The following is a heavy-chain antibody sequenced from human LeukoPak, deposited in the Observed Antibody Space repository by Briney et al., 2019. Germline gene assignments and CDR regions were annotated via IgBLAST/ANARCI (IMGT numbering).Heavy chain of an antibody. CDR3: AKEEGLYGSGPSGI. J-gene: IGHJ3*02. CDR2: ISYDGSNK. CDR1: GFTFRSYA. Sequence: GGSLRLSCAASGFTFRSYALHWVRQAPGKGLEWVAVISYDGSNKYYADSVKGRFTISRDNSKNTLYLQMNSLRAEDTAVYYCAKEEGLYGSGPSGIWGQGTMVTVSS. V-gene: IGHV3-30-3*01. D-gene: IGHD3-10*01.